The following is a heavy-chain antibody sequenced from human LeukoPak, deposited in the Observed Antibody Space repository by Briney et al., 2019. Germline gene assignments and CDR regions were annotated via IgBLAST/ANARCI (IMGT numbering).Heavy chain of an antibody. Sequence: PSETLSLTCTVSGGYTISSTYHWDWIRQPPGKGLERIGNIYDSGSTHYNPSLESRATISVDTSKNQFSLKLNSVTAADTAVYYCATHSRAGSSASENSFEIWGQGTMVTVSS. J-gene: IGHJ3*02. V-gene: IGHV4-39*01. CDR3: ATHSRAGSSASENSFEI. D-gene: IGHD5-12*01. CDR1: GGYTISSTYH. CDR2: IYDSGST.